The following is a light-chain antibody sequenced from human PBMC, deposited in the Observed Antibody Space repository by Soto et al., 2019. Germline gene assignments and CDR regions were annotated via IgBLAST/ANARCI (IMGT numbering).Light chain of an antibody. Sequence: DIPMTQSPSSLSASVGDRVTITCRASQSISSYLNWYQQKPGKAPKLLIYAASSLQSGVPSRFSGSGSGTDFTLTISSLQPEDFPTYYCQQSYSTRFTFGQGTRLEI. V-gene: IGKV1-39*01. CDR2: AAS. J-gene: IGKJ5*01. CDR1: QSISSY. CDR3: QQSYSTRFT.